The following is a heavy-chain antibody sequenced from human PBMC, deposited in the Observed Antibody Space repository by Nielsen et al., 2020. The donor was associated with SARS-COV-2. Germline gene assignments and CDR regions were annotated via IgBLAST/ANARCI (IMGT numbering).Heavy chain of an antibody. D-gene: IGHD6-13*01. J-gene: IGHJ3*02. Sequence: SETLSLTCTVSGGSISSYYWSWIRQPPGKGLEWIGYIYYSGSTNYNPSLKSRVTISVDTSKNQFSLKLSSVTAADTAVYYCARGGIAAAGTPEAFDIWGQGTMVTVSS. CDR2: IYYSGST. CDR3: ARGGIAAAGTPEAFDI. V-gene: IGHV4-59*01. CDR1: GGSISSYY.